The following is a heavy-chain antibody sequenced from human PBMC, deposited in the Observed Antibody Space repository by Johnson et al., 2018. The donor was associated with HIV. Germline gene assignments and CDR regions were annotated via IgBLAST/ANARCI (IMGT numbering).Heavy chain of an antibody. D-gene: IGHD6-13*01. Sequence: VQLVESGGGVVQPGGSLRLSCAASGFTFSNAWMSWVRQAPGKGLEWVGRIKSKTDGGTTDYAAPVKGRFTISRDDSKNRLYLQMNSLKTEDTAVYYCTTDKAAALRVKGIWGQGTMVTVSS. J-gene: IGHJ3*02. V-gene: IGHV3-15*01. CDR3: TTDKAAALRVKGI. CDR2: IKSKTDGGTT. CDR1: GFTFSNAW.